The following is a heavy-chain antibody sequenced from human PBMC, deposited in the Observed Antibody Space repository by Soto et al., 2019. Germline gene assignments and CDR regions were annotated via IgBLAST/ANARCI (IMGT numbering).Heavy chain of an antibody. V-gene: IGHV3-30-3*01. J-gene: IGHJ6*02. CDR2: ISFDRTKK. D-gene: IGHD4-17*01. CDR1: GFTFNIYA. CDR3: AREDDYGYRYINYGLDV. Sequence: GSLRLSCAASGFTFNIYALHWVRQAPGKGLEWVAVISFDRTKKYYSDSVKGRFTISRDNLKNTLYLQMNNLRVEDAALYFCAREDDYGYRYINYGLDVWGQGTTVTVSS.